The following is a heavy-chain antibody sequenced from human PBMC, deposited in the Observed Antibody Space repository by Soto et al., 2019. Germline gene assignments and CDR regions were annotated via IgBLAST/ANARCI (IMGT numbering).Heavy chain of an antibody. CDR2: SRNKTKSYTS. CDR3: TRAPDWG. V-gene: IGHV3-72*01. CDR1: GFSLSDHY. J-gene: IGHJ4*02. D-gene: IGHD2-21*01. Sequence: EVQLVESGGDLVQPGGSLRLSCAVSGFSLSDHYMDWVRQAPGKGLEWVGRSRNKTKSYTSDYAASVKGRFTISRDDSKNSLYLQMNSLKTEDTVMYYCTRAPDWGWGQGTLVTVSS.